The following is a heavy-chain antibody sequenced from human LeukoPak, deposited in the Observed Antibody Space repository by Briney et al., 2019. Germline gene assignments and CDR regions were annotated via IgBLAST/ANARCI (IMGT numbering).Heavy chain of an antibody. J-gene: IGHJ5*02. CDR1: GFGISSNS. CDR2: IRYDGGDK. V-gene: IGHV3-30*02. Sequence: GALRLSLEGAGFGISSNSKHLVRQAPGQGLGWLAFIRYDGGDKFYAASVNGRFTISRDSSKNTLYLQMNSLRAEDTAVFYCVRDGGSYTFDPWGQGTLVTVSS. D-gene: IGHD1-26*01. CDR3: VRDGGSYTFDP.